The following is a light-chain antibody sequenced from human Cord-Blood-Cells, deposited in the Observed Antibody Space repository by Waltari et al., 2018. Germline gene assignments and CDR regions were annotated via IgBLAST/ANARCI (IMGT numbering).Light chain of an antibody. CDR1: QSVSSN. J-gene: IGKJ3*01. V-gene: IGKV3-15*01. CDR2: GAS. Sequence: IVMTQSPATLSVSPGERATLSCRASQSVSSNLAWYQQKPGQAPRPLIYGASTRATGIPARFSGSGSGTEFTLTISSLQSEDFAVYYCQQYNNWPPFTFGPGTKVDIK. CDR3: QQYNNWPPFT.